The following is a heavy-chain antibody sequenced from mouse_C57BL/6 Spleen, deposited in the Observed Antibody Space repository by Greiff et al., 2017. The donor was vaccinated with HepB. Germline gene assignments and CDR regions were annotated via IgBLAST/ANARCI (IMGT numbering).Heavy chain of an antibody. D-gene: IGHD2-12*01. V-gene: IGHV14-1*01. CDR3: TTGMELLKFAY. Sequence: VQLQQSGAELVRPGASVKLSCTASGFNIKDYYMHWVKQRPEQGLEWIGRIDPEDGDTEYAPKFQGKATMTADTSSNTAYLQLSSLTSEDTAVYYCTTGMELLKFAYWGQGTLVTVSA. CDR1: GFNIKDYY. CDR2: IDPEDGDT. J-gene: IGHJ3*01.